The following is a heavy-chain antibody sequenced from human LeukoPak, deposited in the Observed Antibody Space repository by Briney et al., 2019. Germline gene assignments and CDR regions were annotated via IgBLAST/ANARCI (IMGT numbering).Heavy chain of an antibody. Sequence: GRSLRLSCAASGFTFGTYAMTWVRQAPGKGLEWVSVISGSGASTNYADSVKGRFIISRDNSKNTLYLQMNSLRAEDTAVYYCAKNHYSSSRDYFDYWGQGTLVTVSS. CDR3: AKNHYSSSRDYFDY. D-gene: IGHD6-13*01. CDR1: GFTFGTYA. J-gene: IGHJ4*02. V-gene: IGHV3-23*01. CDR2: ISGSGAST.